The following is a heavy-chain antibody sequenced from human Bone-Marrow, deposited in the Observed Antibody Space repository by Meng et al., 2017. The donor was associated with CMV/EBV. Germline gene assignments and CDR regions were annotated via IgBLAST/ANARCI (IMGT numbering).Heavy chain of an antibody. V-gene: IGHV4-61*08. Sequence: SETLSLTCTVPGGSVSSDAYYWSWIRQPPGKGLEWIGYIYDSGSTNYNPSLRSRVTISVDTSKNQFSLDLSSVTAADTAVYYCARLPGYCSGSSCYGYGMDVWGQGTTVTVSS. CDR1: GGSVSSDAYY. D-gene: IGHD2-15*01. CDR3: ARLPGYCSGSSCYGYGMDV. CDR2: IYDSGST. J-gene: IGHJ6*02.